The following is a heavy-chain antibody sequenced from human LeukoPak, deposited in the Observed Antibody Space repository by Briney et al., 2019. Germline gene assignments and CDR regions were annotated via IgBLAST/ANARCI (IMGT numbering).Heavy chain of an antibody. Sequence: PGRSLRLSCTAPGFTFGDYGMSWVRQAAGKGLEWVGSFTGRTYGGTTEYAASVRGRFTISIGDSKSIAYLQMNSLTTEDTAAYYCTRWTTLTIFDYWGQGTLVAVSS. J-gene: IGHJ4*02. CDR3: TRWTTLTIFDY. CDR1: GFTFGDYG. D-gene: IGHD4-17*01. CDR2: FTGRTYGGTT. V-gene: IGHV3-49*04.